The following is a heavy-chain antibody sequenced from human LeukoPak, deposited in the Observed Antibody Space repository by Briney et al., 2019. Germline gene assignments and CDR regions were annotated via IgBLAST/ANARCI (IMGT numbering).Heavy chain of an antibody. CDR2: ISGSGGST. D-gene: IGHD3-22*01. CDR3: AKDPYYYDSSGYYIDY. Sequence: GGSLRLSCAASGFIFSSYAMSWVRQAPGKGLEWVSTISGSGGSTYYADSVKGRFTVSRDNSKNTLYLQMNSLRAEDTAVYYCAKDPYYYDSSGYYIDYWGQGTLVTVSS. J-gene: IGHJ4*02. CDR1: GFIFSSYA. V-gene: IGHV3-23*01.